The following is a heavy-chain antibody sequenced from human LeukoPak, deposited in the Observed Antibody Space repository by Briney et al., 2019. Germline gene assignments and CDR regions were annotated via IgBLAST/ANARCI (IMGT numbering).Heavy chain of an antibody. CDR2: IFYSGST. Sequence: SETLSLTCTVSGYSISSGYYWGWVRQPPGKALEWIGNIFYSGSTYYSPSLKSRVTISLDTSRNQFSLKLSSVTAADTAVYYCARQPFAPTYYYDSSGYSRPFFFDYWGQGTLVTVSS. CDR1: GYSISSGYY. J-gene: IGHJ4*02. CDR3: ARQPFAPTYYYDSSGYSRPFFFDY. V-gene: IGHV4-38-2*02. D-gene: IGHD3-22*01.